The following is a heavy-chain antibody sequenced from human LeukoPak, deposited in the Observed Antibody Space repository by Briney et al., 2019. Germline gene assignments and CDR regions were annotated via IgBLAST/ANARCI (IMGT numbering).Heavy chain of an antibody. CDR3: ARTKATAESRYGYLAFDI. CDR2: IKQDESGQ. D-gene: IGHD5-18*01. V-gene: IGHV3-7*01. J-gene: IGHJ3*02. Sequence: GWSLRLSCAASRFTFSTYWLTWVRQAPGKGLEWVANIKQDESGQYYLDSVKGRFTISRDNAKNSLYLQMNSLRAEDTAVYYCARTKATAESRYGYLAFDIWGQGTMVTVSS. CDR1: RFTFSTYW.